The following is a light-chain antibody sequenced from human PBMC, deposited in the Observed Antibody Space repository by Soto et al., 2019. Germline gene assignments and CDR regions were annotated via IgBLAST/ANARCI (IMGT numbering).Light chain of an antibody. J-gene: IGLJ1*01. Sequence: QSVLTQPPSVSGAPGQRVTISCSGSSSNLGAGYDVQWYQQFPGTAPKLLIYANSARPSGVPDRFSGSKSGTSASLAITGLQAEDKADYYCQSYDSSLIVSKVFGTGTKLTVL. V-gene: IGLV1-40*01. CDR3: QSYDSSLIVSKV. CDR2: ANS. CDR1: SSNLGAGYD.